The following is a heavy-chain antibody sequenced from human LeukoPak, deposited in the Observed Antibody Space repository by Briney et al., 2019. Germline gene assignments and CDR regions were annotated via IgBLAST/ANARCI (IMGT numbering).Heavy chain of an antibody. CDR3: ARDWGSSGWYNWFDP. D-gene: IGHD3-16*01. CDR2: ISHDGGAE. Sequence: GGSLRLSCAVSGFSIGNHGMHWVRQAPDKGLEWVAMISHDGGAEYYGDSVKGRLTISRDNSENTLYLQMNGLRVEDTAVYYCARDWGSSGWYNWFDPWGQGTLVTVSS. CDR1: GFSIGNHG. J-gene: IGHJ5*02. V-gene: IGHV3-30*03.